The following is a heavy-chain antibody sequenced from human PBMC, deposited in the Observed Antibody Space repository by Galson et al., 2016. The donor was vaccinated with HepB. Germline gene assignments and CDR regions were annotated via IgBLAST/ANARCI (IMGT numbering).Heavy chain of an antibody. D-gene: IGHD2-8*01. Sequence: SETLSLTCAVYGGSIGYYWSWIRQPPGKGLEWIAEINPSGSTSCNPFLKCRVTISVDTSKNQVSLKVTSVTAADTAVYYCARYNGVSLIYYFDYWGQGTLVTVSS. CDR2: INPSGST. J-gene: IGHJ4*02. CDR3: ARYNGVSLIYYFDY. CDR1: GGSIGYY. V-gene: IGHV4-34*01.